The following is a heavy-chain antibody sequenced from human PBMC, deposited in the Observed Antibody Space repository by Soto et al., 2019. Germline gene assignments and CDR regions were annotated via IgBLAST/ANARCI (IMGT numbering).Heavy chain of an antibody. Sequence: GGSLRLSCAGSGFTFSNPWTNWVRQAPGKGLEWVANIKADGSEKYYVASVKGRFTTSIDNAKNSLYLQINSLRAEDTAVYYCARARGVDSWGQGTLVTVSS. J-gene: IGHJ5*01. CDR1: GFTFSNPW. V-gene: IGHV3-7*03. CDR3: ARARGVDS. CDR2: IKADGSEK. D-gene: IGHD3-16*01.